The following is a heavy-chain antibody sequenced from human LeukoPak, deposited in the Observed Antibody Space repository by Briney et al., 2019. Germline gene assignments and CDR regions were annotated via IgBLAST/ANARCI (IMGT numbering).Heavy chain of an antibody. D-gene: IGHD3-22*01. CDR2: IKQDETEK. CDR1: GFTFRNYW. Sequence: GGSLRLSCAVSGFTFRNYWMTWVRQAPGKGLEWVANIKQDETEKYYVDSVKGRFTISRDNAKNSLYLQMNSLRAEDTAVYYCARDGSYYDSSGYIYYYYGMDVWGQGTTVTVSS. CDR3: ARDGSYYDSSGYIYYYYGMDV. J-gene: IGHJ6*02. V-gene: IGHV3-7*03.